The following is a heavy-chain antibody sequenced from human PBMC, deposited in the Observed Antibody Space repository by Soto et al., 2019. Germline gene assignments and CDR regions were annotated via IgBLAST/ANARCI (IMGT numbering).Heavy chain of an antibody. V-gene: IGHV3-30*18. CDR1: GFTFSSYG. Sequence: HPGGSLRLSCAASGFTFSSYGMHWVRRAPGKGLEWVAVISYDGSNKYYADSVKGRFTISRDNSKNTLYLQMNSLRAEDTAVYYCAKGTTTVSSSYFDYWGQGTLVTVSS. J-gene: IGHJ4*02. D-gene: IGHD4-17*01. CDR2: ISYDGSNK. CDR3: AKGTTTVSSSYFDY.